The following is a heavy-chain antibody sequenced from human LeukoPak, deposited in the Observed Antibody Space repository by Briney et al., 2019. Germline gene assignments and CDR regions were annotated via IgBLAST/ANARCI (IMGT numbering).Heavy chain of an antibody. Sequence: SETLSLTCTVSGGSISSSSYYWGWIRQPPGKGLEWIGSIYYSGSTYYNPSLRSRVTISVDTSKNQFSLKLSSVTAADTAVYYCASDCPQILTGCFCHWGQGTLVTVSS. CDR2: IYYSGST. CDR3: ASDCPQILTGCFCH. CDR1: GGSISSSSYY. J-gene: IGHJ4*02. V-gene: IGHV4-39*07. D-gene: IGHD3-9*01.